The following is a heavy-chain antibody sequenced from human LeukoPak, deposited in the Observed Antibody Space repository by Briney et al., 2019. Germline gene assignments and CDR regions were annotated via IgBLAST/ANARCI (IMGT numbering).Heavy chain of an antibody. J-gene: IGHJ4*02. CDR3: ARAGNYRFDY. CDR1: GFTFSSYS. V-gene: IGHV3-21*01. D-gene: IGHD1-7*01. CDR2: ISGSSYI. Sequence: GGSLRLSCAASGFTFSSYSMNWVRQAPGKGLEWVSSISGSSYIYYADSVKGRFTISRDNAKNSLYLQMNSLRAKDTAVYYCARAGNYRFDYWGQGTLVTVSS.